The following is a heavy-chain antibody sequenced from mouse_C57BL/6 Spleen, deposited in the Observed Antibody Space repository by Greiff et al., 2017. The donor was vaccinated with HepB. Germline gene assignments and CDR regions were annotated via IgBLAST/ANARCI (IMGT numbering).Heavy chain of an antibody. D-gene: IGHD1-1*01. J-gene: IGHJ2*01. V-gene: IGHV1-26*01. CDR2: INPNNGGT. CDR3: ARDTTVVVDYFDY. CDR1: GYTFTDYY. Sequence: EVQLQQSGPELVKPGASVKISCKASGYTFTDYYMNWVKQSHGKSLEWIGDINPNNGGTSYNQKFKGKATLTVDKSSSTAYMELRSLPSEDSAVYYCARDTTVVVDYFDYWGQSTTLTVSS.